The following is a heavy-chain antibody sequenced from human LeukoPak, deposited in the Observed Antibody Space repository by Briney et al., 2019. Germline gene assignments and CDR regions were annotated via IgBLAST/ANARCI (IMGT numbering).Heavy chain of an antibody. CDR2: IHPTGNL. V-gene: IGHV4-31*11. Sequence: SETLSLTCAVAGGCINGGGYYWNWVRQHPGKGLEWIGCIHPTGNLYYNPSLTGRSTISVDTSKSHFSLNLTSVTAADTAVYYCARGADAHKVAYWSQGTLVTVSS. D-gene: IGHD2-2*01. J-gene: IGHJ4*02. CDR3: ARGADAHKVAY. CDR1: GGCINGGGYY.